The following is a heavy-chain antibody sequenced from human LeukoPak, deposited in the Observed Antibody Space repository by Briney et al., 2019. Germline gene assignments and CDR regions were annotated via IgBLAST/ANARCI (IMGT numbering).Heavy chain of an antibody. CDR3: ARVFRSYGDYGVFGY. D-gene: IGHD4-17*01. Sequence: GASVKVSCKASGYTFTSYYMHWVRQAPGQGLEWMGIINPTGGSTSYAQNFQGRVTMTRDMSTSTVYMELSSLRSEDTAVYYCARVFRSYGDYGVFGYWGQGTLVTVSS. J-gene: IGHJ4*02. V-gene: IGHV1-46*01. CDR2: INPTGGST. CDR1: GYTFTSYY.